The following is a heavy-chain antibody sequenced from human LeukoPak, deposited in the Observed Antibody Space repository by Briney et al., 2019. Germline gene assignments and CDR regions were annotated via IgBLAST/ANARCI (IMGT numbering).Heavy chain of an antibody. CDR2: ISYDGSNK. CDR3: ARGWIQLWSHYYYGMDV. CDR1: GFTFSSYA. J-gene: IGHJ6*02. Sequence: PGGSLRLSCAASGFTFSSYAMHWVRQAPGKGLEWVAVISYDGSNKYYADSVKGRFTISRDNSKNTLYLQMNSLRAEDTAVYYCARGWIQLWSHYYYGMDVWGQGTTVTVSS. D-gene: IGHD5-18*01. V-gene: IGHV3-30-3*01.